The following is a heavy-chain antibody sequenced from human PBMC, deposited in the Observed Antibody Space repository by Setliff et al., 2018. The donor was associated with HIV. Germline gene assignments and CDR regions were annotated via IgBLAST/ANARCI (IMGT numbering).Heavy chain of an antibody. CDR3: ARAQAYYGGYDAFDI. V-gene: IGHV1-3*04. D-gene: IGHD3-3*01. J-gene: IGHJ3*02. Sequence: ASVKVSCKASGYTFTKYAMHWVRQAPGQRLEWMGWINTGNGNTKYSQKFQGRVTITRDTSTSTMYMELSSLRSEDTAVYYCARAQAYYGGYDAFDIWGQGTMVTVSS. CDR2: INTGNGNT. CDR1: GYTFTKYA.